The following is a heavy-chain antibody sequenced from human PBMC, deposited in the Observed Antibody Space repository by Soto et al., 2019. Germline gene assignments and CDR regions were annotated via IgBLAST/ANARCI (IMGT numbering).Heavy chain of an antibody. CDR3: ARGRYGDY. J-gene: IGHJ4*02. Sequence: QVHLVQSGAEVKKPGASVKVSCKGSGYDFTTYXITXXXXXPGQGLEWMAWISAHNGNTDYAQKLQGRVTVTRDTSTSTAYMELRSLRSDDTAVYYCARGRYGDYWGQGALVTVSS. CDR1: GYDFTTYX. CDR2: ISAHNGNT. D-gene: IGHD1-1*01. V-gene: IGHV1-18*01.